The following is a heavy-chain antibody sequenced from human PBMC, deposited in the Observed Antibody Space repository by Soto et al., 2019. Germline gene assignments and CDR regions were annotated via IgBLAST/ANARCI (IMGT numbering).Heavy chain of an antibody. Sequence: GGSLRLSCAASGFTFSNAWMNWVRQAPGKGLEWVGRIKSKTDGGTTDYAAPVKGRFTISRDDSKNTLYLQMNSLKTEDTAVYYCTRGYCSSSRCGNYYYYGMDVWGQGTTVTVSS. CDR3: TRGYCSSSRCGNYYYYGMDV. CDR2: IKSKTDGGTT. D-gene: IGHD2-2*01. CDR1: GFTFSNAW. V-gene: IGHV3-15*07. J-gene: IGHJ6*02.